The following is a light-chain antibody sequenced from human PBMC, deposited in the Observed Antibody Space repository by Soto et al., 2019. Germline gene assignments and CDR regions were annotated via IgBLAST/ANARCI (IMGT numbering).Light chain of an antibody. CDR3: QQYNSYPSS. CDR2: DAS. J-gene: IGKJ3*01. V-gene: IGKV1-5*01. Sequence: DIQVTQSPSTLSASVGDRVTISCRASQNIDSLLAWYQQKPGKAPKLLIYDASSLESGVPSRFSGSGSGTEFTLTISSLQPDDFATYYCQQYNSYPSSFGPGTKVDIK. CDR1: QNIDSL.